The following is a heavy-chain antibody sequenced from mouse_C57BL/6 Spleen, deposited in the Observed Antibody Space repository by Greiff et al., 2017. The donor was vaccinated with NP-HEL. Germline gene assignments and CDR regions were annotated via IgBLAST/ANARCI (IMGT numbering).Heavy chain of an antibody. J-gene: IGHJ2*01. CDR3: ARSHGYYFDY. V-gene: IGHV1-50*01. CDR1: GYTFTSYW. CDR2: IDPSDSYT. D-gene: IGHD2-2*01. Sequence: LVESGAELVKPGASVKLSCKASGYTFTSYWMQWVKQRPGQGLEWIGEIDPSDSYTNYNQKFKGKATLTVDTSSSTAYMQLSSLTSEDSAVYYCARSHGYYFDYWGQGTTLTVSS.